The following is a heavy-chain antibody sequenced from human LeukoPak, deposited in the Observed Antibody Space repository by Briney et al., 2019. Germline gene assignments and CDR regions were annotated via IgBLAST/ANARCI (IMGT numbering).Heavy chain of an antibody. Sequence: GGSLRLSCAASGFTFSSYWMSWVRQAPGKGLEWVANIKQDGSTEYYVDSVKGRFTISRDNAGNSLYLQMNSLRAEDTAVYYCASDPPWANDAFDIWGRGTMVTVSS. V-gene: IGHV3-7*01. J-gene: IGHJ3*02. CDR3: ASDPPWANDAFDI. CDR1: GFTFSSYW. D-gene: IGHD7-27*01. CDR2: IKQDGSTE.